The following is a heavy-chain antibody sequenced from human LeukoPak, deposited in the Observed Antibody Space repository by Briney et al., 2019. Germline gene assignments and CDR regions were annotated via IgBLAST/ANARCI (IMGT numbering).Heavy chain of an antibody. CDR1: GGFMSSYY. CDR2: IFSSGST. D-gene: IGHD4-17*01. Sequence: PSETLSLTCTVSGGFMSSYYWTWIRQPAGKGLEWIGRIFSSGSTNYNPSLKSRVTLSVDTSKNQFSLKLRSVTAADTAIYYCARSYGDYGPDIWGQGTMVTVSS. V-gene: IGHV4-4*07. J-gene: IGHJ3*02. CDR3: ARSYGDYGPDI.